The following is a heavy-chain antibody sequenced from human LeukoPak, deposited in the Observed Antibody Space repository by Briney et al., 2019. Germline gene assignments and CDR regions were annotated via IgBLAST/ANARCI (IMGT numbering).Heavy chain of an antibody. CDR3: AKRVQYDDSHYCIFDY. V-gene: IGHV3-23*01. D-gene: IGHD3-22*01. CDR2: IDANAVGT. J-gene: IGHJ4*02. Sequence: PGGSLRLSCAASGFTFSNYVMNWVRQAPGKGLEWVSTIDANAVGTYYADSVKGRFTISRDNSKNTLHLQMSSLRAEDTAVYYCAKRVQYDDSHYCIFDYWGQGTLVTVSS. CDR1: GFTFSNYV.